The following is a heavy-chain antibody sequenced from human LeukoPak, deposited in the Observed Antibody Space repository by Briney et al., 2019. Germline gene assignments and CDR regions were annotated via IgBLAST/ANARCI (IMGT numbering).Heavy chain of an antibody. CDR2: IRSKSNSYAT. Sequence: GGSLRLSCAASGFTFSSYSMNWVRQASGKGLEWVGRIRSKSNSYATAYAESVKGRFTISRDDSKNTAYLQMNSLKTEDTAVYYCTRRTGESSGIDDWGQGTLVTVSS. CDR1: GFTFSSYS. V-gene: IGHV3-73*01. J-gene: IGHJ4*02. D-gene: IGHD7-27*01. CDR3: TRRTGESSGIDD.